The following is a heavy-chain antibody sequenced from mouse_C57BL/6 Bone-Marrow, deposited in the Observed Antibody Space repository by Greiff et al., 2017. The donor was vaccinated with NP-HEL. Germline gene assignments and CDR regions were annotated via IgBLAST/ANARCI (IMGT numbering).Heavy chain of an antibody. J-gene: IGHJ1*03. D-gene: IGHD2-1*01. V-gene: IGHV1-69*01. CDR1: GYTFTSYC. Sequence: VQLQQPGAELVMPGASVKLSCKASGYTFTSYCMHWVKQRPGQGLEWIGEIDPSDSNTNYNQKFKVKSTVTVDKSSSTAYMQLGSLTSEYSAFYYCARCYSGNSLYFDDWGTGTTVTVSS. CDR3: ARCYSGNSLYFDD. CDR2: IDPSDSNT.